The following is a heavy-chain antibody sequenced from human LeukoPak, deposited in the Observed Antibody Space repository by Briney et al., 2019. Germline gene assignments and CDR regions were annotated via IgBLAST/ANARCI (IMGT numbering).Heavy chain of an antibody. V-gene: IGHV1-2*06. CDR3: ARDLNTGEFWFDP. D-gene: IGHD3-10*01. CDR2: INPNSGGT. CDR1: GYTFTGYY. Sequence: WASVTVSCKASGYTFTGYYMHWVRQAAGQGLEWMGRINPNSGGTNYARKFQGRVTLTRDTSISTAYMELSRLRTDDTAVYYCARDLNTGEFWFDPWGQGTLVTVSS. J-gene: IGHJ5*02.